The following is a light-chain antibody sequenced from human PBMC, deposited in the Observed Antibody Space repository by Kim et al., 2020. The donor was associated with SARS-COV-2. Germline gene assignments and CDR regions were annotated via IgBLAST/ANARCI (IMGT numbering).Light chain of an antibody. CDR3: SSFAGSNHVV. V-gene: IGLV2-8*01. CDR1: RCDVVVYNY. CDR2: EVT. J-gene: IGLJ1*01. Sequence: GPSAAISLSGTRCDVVVYNYVYWYQQDPVKAPYLMLYEVTKRPSGVPDRFSGSKSGNTASLTVSGLQAEDEADYYCSSFAGSNHVVFGTGTKVTVL.